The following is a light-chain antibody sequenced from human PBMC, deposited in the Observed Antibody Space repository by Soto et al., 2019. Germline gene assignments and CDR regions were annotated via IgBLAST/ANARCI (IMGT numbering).Light chain of an antibody. V-gene: IGKV1-39*01. CDR3: QQSYTTLYT. Sequence: DIRMTQSPPSLSASVGGRVTITCRASQTISSFVNWYQQRPGKAPQLLMYAASKLHSGVPSRFSGSGSGTDFTLTISNLQPEDSATYFCQQSYTTLYTFGQGTRLEIK. CDR2: AAS. CDR1: QTISSF. J-gene: IGKJ5*01.